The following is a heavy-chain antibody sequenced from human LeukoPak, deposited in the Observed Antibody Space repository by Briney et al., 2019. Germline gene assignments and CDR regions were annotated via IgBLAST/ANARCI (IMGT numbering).Heavy chain of an antibody. Sequence: PSETLSLTCTVSGGSISNYYWSWIRQPAGKGLEWIGRFYTIGSTNYNPSLKSRVTISIDTSKNQFSLKLSSVTAADTAVYYCARDLVTVTKGFDIWGQGTMVSVSS. CDR2: FYTIGST. D-gene: IGHD4-17*01. CDR3: ARDLVTVTKGFDI. V-gene: IGHV4-4*07. CDR1: GGSISNYY. J-gene: IGHJ3*02.